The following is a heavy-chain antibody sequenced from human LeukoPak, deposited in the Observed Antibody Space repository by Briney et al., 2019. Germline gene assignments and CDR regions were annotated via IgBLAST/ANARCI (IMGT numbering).Heavy chain of an antibody. D-gene: IGHD3-16*01. CDR3: ARAWGYYYYMDV. CDR1: GVSFSGYY. CDR2: INHSGST. J-gene: IGHJ6*03. Sequence: SETLSLTCAVYGVSFSGYYWSWIRQPPGKGLEWIGEINHSGSTNYNPSLKSRVTISVDTSKNQFSLKLSSVTAADTAVYYCARAWGYYYYMDVWGKGTTVTISS. V-gene: IGHV4-34*01.